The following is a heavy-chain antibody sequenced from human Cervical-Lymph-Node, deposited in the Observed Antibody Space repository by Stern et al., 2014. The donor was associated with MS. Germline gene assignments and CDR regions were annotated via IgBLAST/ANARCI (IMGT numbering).Heavy chain of an antibody. V-gene: IGHV3-33*01. CDR1: GFSFSRYA. J-gene: IGHJ4*02. D-gene: IGHD6-13*01. CDR2: IWYDGSHP. CDR3: ASAYSSSHYYFDY. Sequence: VQLVESGGGVVQPGRSLRLSCAASGFSFSRYAMHWVRQAPGKGLEWVAVIWYDGSHPYYADFVTGRFTISRDNFKNTLYLQMNSLRAEDTAVYYCASAYSSSHYYFDYWGQGTLVTVSS.